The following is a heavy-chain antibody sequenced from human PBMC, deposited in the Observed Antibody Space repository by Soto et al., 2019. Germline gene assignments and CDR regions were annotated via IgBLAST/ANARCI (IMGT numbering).Heavy chain of an antibody. CDR1: GFNFRKYA. CDR3: ARGGGFYYFWSAYS. J-gene: IGHJ3*01. V-gene: IGHV3-64*01. Sequence: EVYLVESGGGLVQPGGSLRLSCAASGFNFRKYAMLWVRQAPGKGLEYVSAISSDGGSTHYANSVKGRFIISRDNSKNTLYHQLGRLITEDMAVFYCARGGGFYYFWSAYSWVHGTMVTVSS. D-gene: IGHD3-3*01. CDR2: ISSDGGST.